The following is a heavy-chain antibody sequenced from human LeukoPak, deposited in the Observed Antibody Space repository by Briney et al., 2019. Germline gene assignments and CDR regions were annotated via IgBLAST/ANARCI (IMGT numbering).Heavy chain of an antibody. Sequence: ASVKVSCKASGYTFTSYDINWVRQATGQGLEWMGWMNPNSGNTGYAQKFQGRVTITRNTSISTAYMELSSLRSEDTAVYYCARVVRWLQVFDYWGQGTLVTVSS. V-gene: IGHV1-8*01. CDR1: GYTFTSYD. J-gene: IGHJ4*02. D-gene: IGHD5-24*01. CDR2: MNPNSGNT. CDR3: ARVVRWLQVFDY.